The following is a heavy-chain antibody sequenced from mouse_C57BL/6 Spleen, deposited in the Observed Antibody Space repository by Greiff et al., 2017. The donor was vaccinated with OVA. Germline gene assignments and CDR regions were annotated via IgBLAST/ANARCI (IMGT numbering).Heavy chain of an antibody. Sequence: QVQLQQPGAELVKPGASVKLSCKASGYTFTSYWMQWVKQRPGQGLEWIGEIDPSDSYTNYNQKSKGKATLTVDTSSSTAYMQLSSLTSEDSAVYYCARGGYYYGSSSYYFDYWGQGTTLTVSS. CDR3: ARGGYYYGSSSYYFDY. D-gene: IGHD1-1*01. V-gene: IGHV1-50*01. CDR2: IDPSDSYT. J-gene: IGHJ2*01. CDR1: GYTFTSYW.